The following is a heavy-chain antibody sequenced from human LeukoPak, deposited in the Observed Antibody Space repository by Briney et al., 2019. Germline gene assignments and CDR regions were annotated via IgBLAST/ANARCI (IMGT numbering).Heavy chain of an antibody. CDR3: ARDPLEWPDAPYFDY. J-gene: IGHJ4*02. CDR2: IWYDGSNK. CDR1: GFTFSRHG. D-gene: IGHD3-3*01. V-gene: IGHV3-33*08. Sequence: PGRSLRLSCAPSGFTFSRHGMHWVRQAPGKGLEWVAVIWYDGSNKYYADSVKGRFTISRDNSKNTLYLQMNSLRAEDTAVYYCARDPLEWPDAPYFDYWGQGTLVTVSS.